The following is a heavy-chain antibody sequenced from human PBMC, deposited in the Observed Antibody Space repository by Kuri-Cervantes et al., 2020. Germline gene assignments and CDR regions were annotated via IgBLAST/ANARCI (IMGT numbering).Heavy chain of an antibody. D-gene: IGHD1-1*01. V-gene: IGHV3-23*01. CDR3: AKDGRTGTTALGY. J-gene: IGHJ4*02. CDR1: GFTFSKCA. Sequence: GGSLRLSCAASGFTFSKCAMTWARQALGKGLEWVSTIGAPGDKYYADSVRGRFTISRDNSKNTLYLRMNSLRAEDTAIYYCAKDGRTGTTALGYWGQGTLVTVSS. CDR2: IGAPGDK.